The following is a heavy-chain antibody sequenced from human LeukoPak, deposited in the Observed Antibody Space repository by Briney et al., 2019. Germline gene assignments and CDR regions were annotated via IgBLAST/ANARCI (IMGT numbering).Heavy chain of an antibody. CDR1: GFTFDDSA. Sequence: GGSLRLSCAASGFTFDDSAMHWVPQAPGKGLEWGSGISWVSGSIVYADSVKGRFTISRDNAKNPLYLQMNSLRAEDMALYYCAKDAHSDIFGAFDIWGQGTMVTVSS. J-gene: IGHJ3*02. D-gene: IGHD3-3*02. CDR3: AKDAHSDIFGAFDI. V-gene: IGHV3-9*03. CDR2: ISWVSGSI.